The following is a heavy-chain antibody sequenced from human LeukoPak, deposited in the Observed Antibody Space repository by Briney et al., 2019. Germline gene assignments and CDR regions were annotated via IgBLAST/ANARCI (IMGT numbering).Heavy chain of an antibody. Sequence: GGSLRLSCAASGFTSSNYAMNWVRQAPGKGLEWVSAITNSDGGAYHADSVKGRFTISRDNSKNTLYLQMNSLRAEDTAVYYCAKGSSESWYYYYMDVWGKGTTVTVSS. J-gene: IGHJ6*03. CDR2: ITNSDGGA. CDR1: GFTSSNYA. D-gene: IGHD6-13*01. V-gene: IGHV3-23*01. CDR3: AKGSSESWYYYYMDV.